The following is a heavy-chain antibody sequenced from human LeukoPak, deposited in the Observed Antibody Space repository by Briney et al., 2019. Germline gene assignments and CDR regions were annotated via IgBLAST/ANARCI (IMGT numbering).Heavy chain of an antibody. D-gene: IGHD2-21*01. J-gene: IGHJ5*02. V-gene: IGHV1-8*01. CDR3: ARGITVVNWFDP. CDR2: MNPNSGNT. Sequence: ASVKVSCKASGYTFTSYDINWVRQATGQGLEWMGWMNPNSGNTGYAQKFQGRVTMTRNTSISTAYMELSSLRSKDTAVYYCARGITVVNWFDPWGQGTLVTVSS. CDR1: GYTFTSYD.